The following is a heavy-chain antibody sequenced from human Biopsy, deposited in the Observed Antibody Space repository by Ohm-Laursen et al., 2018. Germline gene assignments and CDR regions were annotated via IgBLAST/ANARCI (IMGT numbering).Heavy chain of an antibody. CDR2: INPSGSTT. V-gene: IGHV1-46*01. Sequence: VASVKVSCKASGYSFTSYYMHWVRQAPGQGLEWMGMINPSGSTTSYPQISQGRVTMTRDTSKSTVYMELSSLKSADTAVYFCARNTGWYGDLYYFDYWGQGTLVTVSS. CDR1: GYSFTSYY. CDR3: ARNTGWYGDLYYFDY. J-gene: IGHJ4*02. D-gene: IGHD6-19*01.